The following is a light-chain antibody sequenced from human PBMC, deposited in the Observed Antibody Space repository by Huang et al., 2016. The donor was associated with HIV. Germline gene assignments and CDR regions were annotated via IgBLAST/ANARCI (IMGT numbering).Light chain of an antibody. Sequence: EIVMTQSPATLPVSPGERVTLSCRASQSVSSNLAWYQQKPGQAPRLLMYGASTRAAGCPARFSGSGSGTEFTLTISSLQSEDFALYFCQQYYDWPRTFGQGTKVEIK. CDR2: GAS. CDR1: QSVSSN. J-gene: IGKJ1*01. CDR3: QQYYDWPRT. V-gene: IGKV3-15*01.